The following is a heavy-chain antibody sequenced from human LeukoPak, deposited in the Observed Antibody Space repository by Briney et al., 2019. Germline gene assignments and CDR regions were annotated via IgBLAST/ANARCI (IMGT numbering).Heavy chain of an antibody. CDR2: ISAYNGKT. Sequence: ASVKVSCKASGYSFSKYGISWVRQAPGQGLEWMGWISAYNGKTKYGQKVQGRVTMTTDTSTSTAYMELRSLISDDTAVYYCARDRQSEGFGELSLYAFDTWGQGTTVTVSS. D-gene: IGHD3-10*01. CDR1: GYSFSKYG. J-gene: IGHJ3*02. V-gene: IGHV1-18*04. CDR3: ARDRQSEGFGELSLYAFDT.